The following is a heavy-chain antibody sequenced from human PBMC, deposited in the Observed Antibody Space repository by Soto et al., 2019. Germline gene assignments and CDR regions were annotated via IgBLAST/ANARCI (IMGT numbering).Heavy chain of an antibody. CDR1: GFTFSSYA. V-gene: IGHV3-30-3*01. J-gene: IGHJ6*02. CDR3: ASHSSGWLVRNGMDV. Sequence: PGGSLRLSCAASGFTFSSYAMHWVRQAPGKVLEWVAVISYDGSNKYYADSVKGRFTISRDNSKNTLYLQMNSLRAEDTALYYCASHSSGWLVRNGMDVWGQGTTVTVSS. D-gene: IGHD6-19*01. CDR2: ISYDGSNK.